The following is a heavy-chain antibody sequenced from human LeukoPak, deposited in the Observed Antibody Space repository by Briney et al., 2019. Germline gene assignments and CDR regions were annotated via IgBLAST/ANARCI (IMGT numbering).Heavy chain of an antibody. D-gene: IGHD5-24*01. V-gene: IGHV4-59*01. CDR3: AGAKEVEMATDY. CDR2: IYYSGST. J-gene: IGHJ4*02. Sequence: PSETLSLTCTVSGGSISSYYWSWIRQPPGKGLEWIGYIYYSGSTNYNPSLKSRVTISVDTSKNQFSLKLSSVTAADTAVYYCAGAKEVEMATDYWGQGTLVTVSS. CDR1: GGSISSYY.